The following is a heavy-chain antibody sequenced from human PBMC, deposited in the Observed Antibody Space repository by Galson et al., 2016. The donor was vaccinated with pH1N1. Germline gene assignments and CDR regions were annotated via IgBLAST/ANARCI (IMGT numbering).Heavy chain of an antibody. J-gene: IGHJ2*01. D-gene: IGHD4-17*01. CDR3: ARGDYCDPLYWYFDV. CDR1: TGSISGYY. CDR2: TYYGGST. V-gene: IGHV4-59*01. Sequence: ISTGSISGYYWTWIRQPPGKGLEWIGYTYYGGSTNYNPSLKSRLTISIDTSKDQFSLKLSSLTAADTAVYYCARGDYCDPLYWYFDVWGGGTLVTVSS.